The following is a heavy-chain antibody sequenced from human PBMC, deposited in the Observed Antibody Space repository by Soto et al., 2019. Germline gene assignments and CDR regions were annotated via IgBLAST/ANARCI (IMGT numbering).Heavy chain of an antibody. CDR3: ARDMDVVVVAANLDY. J-gene: IGHJ4*02. D-gene: IGHD2-15*01. V-gene: IGHV3-30-3*01. CDR1: GFTFSSYA. CDR2: ISYDGSNK. Sequence: QVQLVESGGGVVQPGRSLRLSCAASGFTFSSYAMHWVRQAPGKGLEWVAVISYDGSNKYYADSVKGRFIISRDNSKNTLYLQMNSLRAEDTAVYYCARDMDVVVVAANLDYWGQGTLVTVSS.